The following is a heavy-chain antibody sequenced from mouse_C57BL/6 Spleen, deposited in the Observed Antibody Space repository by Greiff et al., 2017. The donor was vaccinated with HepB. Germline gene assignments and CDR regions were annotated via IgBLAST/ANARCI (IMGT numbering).Heavy chain of an antibody. Sequence: DVKLVESEGGLVQPGSSMKLSCTASGFTFSDYYMAWVRQVPEKGLEWVANINYDGSSTYYLDSLKSRFIISRDNAKNILYLQMSSLKSEDTATYYCARITTVVAGGAMDYWGQGTSVTVSS. D-gene: IGHD1-1*01. CDR3: ARITTVVAGGAMDY. J-gene: IGHJ4*01. CDR2: INYDGSST. CDR1: GFTFSDYY. V-gene: IGHV5-16*01.